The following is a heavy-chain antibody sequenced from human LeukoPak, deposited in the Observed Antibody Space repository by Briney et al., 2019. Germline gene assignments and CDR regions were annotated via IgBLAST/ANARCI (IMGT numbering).Heavy chain of an antibody. CDR2: IIPIFGTA. CDR3: ARGRAYYDILTGYY. CDR1: GGTFSSYA. Sequence: GASVKVSCKASGGTFSSYAISWVRQAPGQGLEWMGGIIPIFGTANYAQKFQGRVTITADESTSTAYMELSSLRSEDTAVYYCARGRAYYDILTGYYWGQGTLVTVSS. J-gene: IGHJ4*02. V-gene: IGHV1-69*13. D-gene: IGHD3-9*01.